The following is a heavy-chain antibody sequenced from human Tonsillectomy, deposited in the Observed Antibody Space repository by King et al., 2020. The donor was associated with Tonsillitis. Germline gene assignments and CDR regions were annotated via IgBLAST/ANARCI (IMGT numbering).Heavy chain of an antibody. Sequence: QLVQSGGGLIQPGGSLRLSCVASGFTVNSNYMSWVRQAPGKGLEWVSVIYTGGSTYYADSVKGRFTISRDNSKNTVYLQMNSLRAEDTAVYYCARDPPVTTDYGMDVWGQGTTVTVSS. J-gene: IGHJ6*02. CDR1: GFTVNSNY. D-gene: IGHD4-17*01. CDR3: ARDPPVTTDYGMDV. V-gene: IGHV3-53*01. CDR2: IYTGGST.